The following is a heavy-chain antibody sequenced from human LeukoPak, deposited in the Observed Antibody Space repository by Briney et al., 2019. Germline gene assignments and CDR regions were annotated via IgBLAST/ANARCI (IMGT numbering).Heavy chain of an antibody. Sequence: GGSLRLSCAASEFTFTSYAMSWVRQAPGKGLEWVSAISGGDGSTYYADSVKGRFTISRDNSKNTLYLQMNSLRAEDTAVYYCAKDLVYDSSGYYVDWGQGTLVTVSS. CDR2: ISGGDGST. D-gene: IGHD3-22*01. J-gene: IGHJ4*02. V-gene: IGHV3-23*01. CDR1: EFTFTSYA. CDR3: AKDLVYDSSGYYVD.